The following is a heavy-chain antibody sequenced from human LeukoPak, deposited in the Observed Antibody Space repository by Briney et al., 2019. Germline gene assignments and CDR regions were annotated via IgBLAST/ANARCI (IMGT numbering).Heavy chain of an antibody. CDR2: MNPNSGNT. CDR1: GYTFTSYD. Sequence: ASVKVSCKASGYTFTSYDINWVRQATGQGLEWMGWMNPNSGNTGYAQKFQGRVTMTRNTSISTAYMELSSLRAEDTAVYYCAKVRAMKTIWDYWGQGTLVTVSS. CDR3: AKVRAMKTIWDY. J-gene: IGHJ4*02. D-gene: IGHD5-24*01. V-gene: IGHV1-8*01.